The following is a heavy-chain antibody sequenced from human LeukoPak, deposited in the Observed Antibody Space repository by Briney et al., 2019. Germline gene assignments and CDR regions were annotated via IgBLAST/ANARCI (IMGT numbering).Heavy chain of an antibody. CDR1: GYTFTSYD. J-gene: IGHJ4*02. CDR3: ARDSEGY. V-gene: IGHV1-69*04. CDR2: IIPILGIA. Sequence: SVKVSCKASGYTFTSYDINWVRQATGQGLEWMGRIIPILGIANYAQKFQGRVTITADKSTSTAYMELSSLRSEDTAVYYCARDSEGYWGQGTLVTVSS. D-gene: IGHD3-10*01.